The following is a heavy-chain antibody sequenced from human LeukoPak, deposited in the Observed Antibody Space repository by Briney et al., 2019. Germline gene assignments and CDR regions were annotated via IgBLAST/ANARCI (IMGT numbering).Heavy chain of an antibody. V-gene: IGHV1-24*01. Sequence: GASVKVSCKVSGYTLTQLSMHWVRQAPGKGLEWMGRFDPEDGETIYAQKFQGRVTVTADTSTDTVYMELSSLRSEDTAVYYCATEGKMVRGVYTDYWGQGTLVIVSS. CDR3: ATEGKMVRGVYTDY. D-gene: IGHD3-10*01. CDR1: GYTLTQLS. CDR2: FDPEDGET. J-gene: IGHJ4*02.